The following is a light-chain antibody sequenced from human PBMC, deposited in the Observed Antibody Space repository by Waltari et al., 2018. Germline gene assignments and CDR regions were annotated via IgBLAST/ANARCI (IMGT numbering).Light chain of an antibody. CDR3: QHYVRLPAT. V-gene: IGKV3-20*01. CDR1: QSVSRT. J-gene: IGKJ1*01. Sequence: EIVLTQSPGTLSLAPGERATLSCRASQSVSRTLAWYQQKPVQAPSLLIYAASTRATGIPGRCSGSGSGTDFSLTISRLEPEDFAVYYCQHYVRLPATFGQGTKVEIK. CDR2: AAS.